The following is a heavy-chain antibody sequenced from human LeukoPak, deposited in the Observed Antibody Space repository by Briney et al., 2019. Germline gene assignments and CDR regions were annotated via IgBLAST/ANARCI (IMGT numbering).Heavy chain of an antibody. J-gene: IGHJ5*02. CDR3: ARGQVPAARGYNWFDP. V-gene: IGHV4-34*01. CDR1: GGSISSYY. Sequence: SETLSLTCTVSGGSISSYYWSWIRQPPGKGLEWIGEINHRGDTNYSPSLKSRVTISVDTSKNQFSLGLNSVTAADMGVYYCARGQVPAARGYNWFDPWGQGTLVTVSS. D-gene: IGHD2-2*01. CDR2: INHRGDT.